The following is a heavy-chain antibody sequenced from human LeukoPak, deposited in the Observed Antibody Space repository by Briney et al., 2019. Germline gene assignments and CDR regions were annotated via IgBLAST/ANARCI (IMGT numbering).Heavy chain of an antibody. V-gene: IGHV3-66*01. J-gene: IGHJ6*02. CDR1: GFTFSSYS. Sequence: TGGSLRLSCAASGFTFSSYSMNWVRQAPGKGLEWVSVIYSGGDTYYADSVKGRFTISRDNSKNTLYLQMNSLRAEDTAVYYCARDSYGMDVWGRGTTVTVSS. CDR2: IYSGGDT. CDR3: ARDSYGMDV.